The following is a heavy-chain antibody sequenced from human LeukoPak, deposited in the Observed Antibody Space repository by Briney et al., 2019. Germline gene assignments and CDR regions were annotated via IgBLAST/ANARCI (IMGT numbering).Heavy chain of an antibody. CDR1: GFTFSSYW. Sequence: PGGSLRLSCAASGFTFSSYWMHWVRQAPGEGLVWVSLINSDGSSRNYADSVKGRCTISRDNAKNTLYLQMNSLRVEDTAVYYCAREDYSGYDFYDYWGQGSLVTVSS. CDR3: AREDYSGYDFYDY. V-gene: IGHV3-74*01. D-gene: IGHD5-12*01. CDR2: INSDGSSR. J-gene: IGHJ4*02.